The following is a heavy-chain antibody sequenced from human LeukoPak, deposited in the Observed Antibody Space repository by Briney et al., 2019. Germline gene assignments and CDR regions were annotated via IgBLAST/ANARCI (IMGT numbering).Heavy chain of an antibody. J-gene: IGHJ3*02. Sequence: GESLKISCKGSGYSFTSYWIGWVRQMPGKGLEWMGIIYPGDSDTRYSPSFQGQVTISADKSISTAYLQWSSLKASDTAMYYCARPYDSSGSWALDAFDIWGQGTMVTVPS. CDR2: IYPGDSDT. CDR3: ARPYDSSGSWALDAFDI. D-gene: IGHD3-22*01. CDR1: GYSFTSYW. V-gene: IGHV5-51*01.